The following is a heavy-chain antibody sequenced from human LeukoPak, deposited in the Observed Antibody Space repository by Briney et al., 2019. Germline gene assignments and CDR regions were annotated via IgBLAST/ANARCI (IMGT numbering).Heavy chain of an antibody. D-gene: IGHD3-22*01. V-gene: IGHV3-48*02. CDR3: ARGVTYYYASSGYMGGDY. CDR2: ISSSSDTI. Sequence: PGGSLRLSCAASGFTFSSYTMHWVRQAPGKGMVWVSYISSSSDTIYYADSVKGRFTISRDNDKNSLYLQMNSLRDEDTAVYYCARGVTYYYASSGYMGGDYWGQGTLVTVSS. CDR1: GFTFSSYT. J-gene: IGHJ4*02.